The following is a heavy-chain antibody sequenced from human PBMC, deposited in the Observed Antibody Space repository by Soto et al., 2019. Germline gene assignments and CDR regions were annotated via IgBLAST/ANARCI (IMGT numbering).Heavy chain of an antibody. V-gene: IGHV2-5*01. D-gene: IGHD3-16*01. J-gene: IGHJ4*02. CDR1: GFSLTTSGVG. Sequence: QITLKQSGPPLVKPTPNLTLTCTFSGFSLTTSGVGVSWIRQPPGKPLERLALIYWNDDKPHSPSLRIRPTTTKDTSNNQALLTSNHMNALDTATYACTHRLRREGTFTTGFDCWGEGVLVTV. CDR2: IYWNDDK. CDR3: THRLRREGTFTTGFDC.